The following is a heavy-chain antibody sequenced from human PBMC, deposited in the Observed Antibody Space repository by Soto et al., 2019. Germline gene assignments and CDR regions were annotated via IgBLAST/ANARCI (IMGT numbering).Heavy chain of an antibody. CDR2: ISDNADRT. CDR1: GFSFSSNS. D-gene: IGHD1-26*01. CDR3: VILALGKFDF. V-gene: IGHV3-23*01. J-gene: IGHJ4*02. Sequence: EVQLLESVGGLVQPGGSLRLSCTASGFSFSSNSMAWVRQAPGKGLEWVSSISDNADRTFYADSVKGRFTFSRDNSRNKLYLQMNSLRAEDTALYYCVILALGKFDFWGQGTLVIVSS.